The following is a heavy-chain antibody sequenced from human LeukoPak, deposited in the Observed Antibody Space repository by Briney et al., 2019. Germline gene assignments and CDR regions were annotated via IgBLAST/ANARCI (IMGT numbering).Heavy chain of an antibody. CDR2: INPSGGST. CDR1: GYTFTSYY. V-gene: IGHV1-46*01. Sequence: GASVKVSCKASGYTFTSYYMHWVRQAPGQGLEWMGIINPSGGSTSYAQKFQGRVTMTRDTSTSTVYMELSSLRSEDTAVYYCARALSPYFWSGYFDYWGQGTLVTVSS. J-gene: IGHJ4*02. D-gene: IGHD3-3*01. CDR3: ARALSPYFWSGYFDY.